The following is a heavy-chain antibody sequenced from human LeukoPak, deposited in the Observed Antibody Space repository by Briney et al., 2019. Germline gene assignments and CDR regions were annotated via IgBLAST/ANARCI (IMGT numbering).Heavy chain of an antibody. V-gene: IGHV3-23*01. CDR2: ISGSGGST. CDR3: AKESRIVVVPASPFDY. D-gene: IGHD2-2*01. CDR1: GFTFSSYA. J-gene: IGHJ4*02. Sequence: GGSLRLYCAASGFTFSSYAMSWVRQAPGKGLEWVSAISGSGGSTYYADSVKGRFTISRDNSKNTLYLQMNSLRAEDTAVYYCAKESRIVVVPASPFDYWGQGTLVTVSS.